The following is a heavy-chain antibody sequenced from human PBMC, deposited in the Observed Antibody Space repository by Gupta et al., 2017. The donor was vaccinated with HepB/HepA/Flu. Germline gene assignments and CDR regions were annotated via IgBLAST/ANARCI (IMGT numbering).Heavy chain of an antibody. D-gene: IGHD6-19*01. V-gene: IGHV3-72*01. CDR2: SRNKANSYST. CDR1: GFTFSDLF. CDR3: SGTVTGRHFDY. Sequence: EVQLVESGGGLVQPGGSLRLSCAVSGFTFSDLFIDWVRRAPGKGLEWIGRSRNKANSYSTEYAASVKGRFTVSRDDSKNSMYLQRNSLQTEDTSVYYCSGTVTGRHFDYWGQGTLVTVSS. J-gene: IGHJ4*02.